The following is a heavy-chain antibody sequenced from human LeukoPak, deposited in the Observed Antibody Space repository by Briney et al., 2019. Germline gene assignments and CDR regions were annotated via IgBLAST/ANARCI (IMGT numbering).Heavy chain of an antibody. Sequence: PSETLSLTCTVSGGSISSYYWSWIRQPPGKGLEWIGYIYYNGNTNYNPSLKSRVTISVDTSKNQFSLKLSSVTAADTAVYYCAHYNILAGYFYTWGQGTLVTVSS. D-gene: IGHD3-9*01. J-gene: IGHJ4*02. V-gene: IGHV4-59*01. CDR3: AHYNILAGYFYT. CDR1: GGSISSYY. CDR2: IYYNGNT.